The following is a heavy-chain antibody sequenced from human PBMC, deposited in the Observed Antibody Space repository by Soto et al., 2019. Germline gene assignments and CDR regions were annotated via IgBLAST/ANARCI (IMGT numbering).Heavy chain of an antibody. J-gene: IGHJ3*02. Sequence: PGGSLRLSCTASGFTLGDYAMSWFRQAPGKGLEWVGFIRSKAYGGTTEYAASVKGRFTISRDDSKSIAYLQMNSLKTEDTAVYYCTRGGPITMIVHDAFDIWGQGTMVTVSS. V-gene: IGHV3-49*03. D-gene: IGHD3-22*01. CDR2: IRSKAYGGTT. CDR3: TRGGPITMIVHDAFDI. CDR1: GFTLGDYA.